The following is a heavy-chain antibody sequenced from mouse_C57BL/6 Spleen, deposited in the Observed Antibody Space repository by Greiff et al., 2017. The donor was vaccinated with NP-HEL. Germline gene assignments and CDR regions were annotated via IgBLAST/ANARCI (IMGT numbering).Heavy chain of an antibody. CDR2: FYWDDDK. D-gene: IGHD1-1*01. V-gene: IGHV8-12*01. CDR3: ARRRTNYGSSFYAMDY. CDR1: GFSLSTSGMG. Sequence: QVTLKVSGPGILQSSQTLSLTCSFSGFSLSTSGMGVSWIRQPSGKGLEWLAHFYWDDDKRYNPSLKSRLTISKDTSRNQVFLKITSADTADTATYYCARRRTNYGSSFYAMDYWGQGTSVTVSS. J-gene: IGHJ4*01.